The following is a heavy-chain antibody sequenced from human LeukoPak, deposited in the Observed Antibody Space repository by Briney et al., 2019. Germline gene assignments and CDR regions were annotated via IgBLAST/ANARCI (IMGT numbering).Heavy chain of an antibody. V-gene: IGHV3-21*01. D-gene: IGHD3-22*01. J-gene: IGHJ4*02. CDR1: GFTFSSYS. CDR3: ARERSYDSSVFDY. CDR2: ISSSSSYI. Sequence: PGGSLRLSCAASGFTFSSYSMNWVRQAPGKGLEWVSSISSSSSYIYYADSVKGRFTISRDNAKNSLYLQMNSLRAEDTAVYYCARERSYDSSVFDYWGQGTLVTVSS.